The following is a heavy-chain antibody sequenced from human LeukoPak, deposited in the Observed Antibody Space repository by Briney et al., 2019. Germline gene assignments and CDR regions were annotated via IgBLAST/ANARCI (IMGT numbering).Heavy chain of an antibody. CDR2: ISGTGGST. CDR1: GFSFNNFG. Sequence: GGSLRLSCVASGFSFNNFGMGWVRQAPGKGLEWVSSISGTGGSTHYADSVKDRFTISRDNSKNTLYLQMNSLRAGDTAVYYCAKSSYYDSSGFYREYYFDYWGQGTLVPVSS. CDR3: AKSSYYDSSGFYREYYFDY. V-gene: IGHV3-23*01. D-gene: IGHD3-22*01. J-gene: IGHJ4*02.